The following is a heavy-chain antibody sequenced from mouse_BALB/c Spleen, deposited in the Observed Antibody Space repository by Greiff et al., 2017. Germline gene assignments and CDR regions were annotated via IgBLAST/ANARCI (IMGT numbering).Heavy chain of an antibody. CDR3: ASGWPFDY. CDR1: GYSITSGYY. Sequence: EVKLQESGPGLVKPSQSLSLTCSVTGYSITSGYYWNWIRQFPGNKLEWMGYISYDGSNNYNPSLKNRISITRDTSKNQFFLKLNSVTTEDTATYYCASGWPFDYWGQGTTLTVSS. D-gene: IGHD3-3*01. V-gene: IGHV3-6*02. CDR2: ISYDGSN. J-gene: IGHJ2*01.